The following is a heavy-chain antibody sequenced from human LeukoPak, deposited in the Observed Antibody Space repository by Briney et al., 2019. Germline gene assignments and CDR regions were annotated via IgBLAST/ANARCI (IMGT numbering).Heavy chain of an antibody. Sequence: GSLRLSCAASGFTFSYAWMNWVRQAPGKGLEWIGSIYHSGNTYYNPSLNSRVTISRDTSKNQFSLKLSSVTAADTAVYYCARAYFLAGGALGYWGQGTLVTVSS. D-gene: IGHD3-16*01. J-gene: IGHJ4*02. V-gene: IGHV4-38-2*01. CDR1: GFTFSYA. CDR3: ARAYFLAGGALGY. CDR2: IYHSGNT.